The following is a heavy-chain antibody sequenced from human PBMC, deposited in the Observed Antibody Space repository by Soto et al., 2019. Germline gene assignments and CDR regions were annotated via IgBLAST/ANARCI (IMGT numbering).Heavy chain of an antibody. CDR2: IYYSGST. Sequence: SETVSPTCTLSCGSVTSGSYYWGCIRQPPGKGLEWIGYIYYSGSTNYNPSLKSRVTISVDTSKNQFSLKLSSVTAADTAVYYCARGAPLLTGYSSWGQGTLVTVSS. J-gene: IGHJ1*01. D-gene: IGHD3-9*01. CDR3: ARGAPLLTGYSS. CDR1: CGSVTSGSYY. V-gene: IGHV4-61*01.